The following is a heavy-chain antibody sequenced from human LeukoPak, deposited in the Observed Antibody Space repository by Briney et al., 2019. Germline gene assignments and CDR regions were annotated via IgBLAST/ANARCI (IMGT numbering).Heavy chain of an antibody. CDR2: IIPIFGTA. J-gene: IGHJ4*02. CDR1: GGTFSKYA. Sequence: ASVKVSCKASGGTFSKYAISWVRQAPGQGLEWMGGIIPIFGTANYAQKFQGRVTITADECTSTAYMELSSLRSEDTAVYYCARSVYCSGGSCYLLLDYWGQGTLVTVSS. V-gene: IGHV1-69*13. CDR3: ARSVYCSGGSCYLLLDY. D-gene: IGHD2-15*01.